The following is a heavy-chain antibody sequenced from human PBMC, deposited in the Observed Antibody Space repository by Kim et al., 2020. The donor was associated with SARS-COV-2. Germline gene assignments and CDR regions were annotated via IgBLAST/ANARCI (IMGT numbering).Heavy chain of an antibody. J-gene: IGHJ4*02. CDR1: DGSISSGVYY. V-gene: IGHV4-31*03. CDR3: ASAQSGYGNFDY. Sequence: SETLSLTCTVSDGSISSGVYYWTWIRQYPGKGLEWIGYIYYSGTTYYNPSLKSRVSISRDTSNNQFSLTLSSVTAADTAIYYCASAQSGYGNFDYWGQGT. CDR2: IYYSGTT. D-gene: IGHD5-12*01.